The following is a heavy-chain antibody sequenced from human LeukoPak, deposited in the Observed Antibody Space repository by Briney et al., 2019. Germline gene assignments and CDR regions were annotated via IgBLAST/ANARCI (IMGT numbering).Heavy chain of an antibody. Sequence: GGSLRLFCAASGFTFSNFGMHWVRQAPGKGLEWVAVIWYDGSNKYYADSVKGRFTISRDNSKDTLYLQMNSLGAEDTAVYYCARDRASSGWYGGYFDYWGQGTLVTVSS. V-gene: IGHV3-33*01. J-gene: IGHJ4*02. D-gene: IGHD6-19*01. CDR1: GFTFSNFG. CDR2: IWYDGSNK. CDR3: ARDRASSGWYGGYFDY.